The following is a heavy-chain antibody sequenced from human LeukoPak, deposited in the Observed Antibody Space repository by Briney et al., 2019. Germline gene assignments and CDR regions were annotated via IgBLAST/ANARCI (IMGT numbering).Heavy chain of an antibody. D-gene: IGHD3-22*01. CDR3: ATGGGFYYGH. CDR1: GFSFSTYG. J-gene: IGHJ4*02. Sequence: PGTSLRLSCAASGFSFSTYGMHRVRQAPGKGLEWVAAAQGDGRLQYYADSVKGRFTISKDISKSTLYVQMNSLRAEDTAVYYCATGGGFYYGHWGQGTLVTVSS. V-gene: IGHV3-33*01. CDR2: AQGDGRLQ.